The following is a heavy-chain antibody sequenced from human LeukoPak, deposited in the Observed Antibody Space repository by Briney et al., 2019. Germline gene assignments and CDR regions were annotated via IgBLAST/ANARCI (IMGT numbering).Heavy chain of an antibody. CDR3: TRTRVATTTFPYY. Sequence: GGSLRLSCTASGFTFGDYAMSWVRQARGKGLEWVGFIRSKAYGGTTEYAASVKGRFTISRDDSKSIAYLQMNSLKTEDTAVYFCTRTRVATTTFPYYWGQGTLVTVSS. V-gene: IGHV3-49*04. J-gene: IGHJ4*02. CDR2: IRSKAYGGTT. D-gene: IGHD1-26*01. CDR1: GFTFGDYA.